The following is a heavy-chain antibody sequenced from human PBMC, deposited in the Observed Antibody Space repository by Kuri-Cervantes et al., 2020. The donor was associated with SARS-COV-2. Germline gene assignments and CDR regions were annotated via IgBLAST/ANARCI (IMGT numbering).Heavy chain of an antibody. CDR3: AKAFKEWVIDFDY. CDR2: IRSKANSYAT. J-gene: IGHJ4*02. Sequence: GESLKISCAASGFTFSGSAMHWVRQASGKGLEWVGRIRSKANSYATAYAASVEGRFTISRDDSKNTAYLQMNSLRAEDTAVYYCAKAFKEWVIDFDYWGQGTLVTVSS. V-gene: IGHV3-73*01. D-gene: IGHD3-3*02. CDR1: GFTFSGSA.